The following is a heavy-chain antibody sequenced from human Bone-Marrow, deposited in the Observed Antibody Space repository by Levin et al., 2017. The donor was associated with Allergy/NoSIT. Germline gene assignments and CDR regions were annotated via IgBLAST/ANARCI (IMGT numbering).Heavy chain of an antibody. CDR2: IYYSGST. CDR3: VRHSDSSGYTY. Sequence: SQTLSLTCTVSGGSISSSSYYWGWIRQPPGKGLEWIGSIYYSGSTYYNPSLKSRVTISVDTSKNQFSLKLSSVTAADTAVYYCVRHSDSSGYTYWGQGTLVTVSS. CDR1: GGSISSSSYY. V-gene: IGHV4-39*01. D-gene: IGHD3-22*01. J-gene: IGHJ4*02.